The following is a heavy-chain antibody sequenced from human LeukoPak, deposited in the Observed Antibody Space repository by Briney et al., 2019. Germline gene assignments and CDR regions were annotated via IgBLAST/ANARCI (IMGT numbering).Heavy chain of an antibody. D-gene: IGHD4-11*01. J-gene: IGHJ4*02. Sequence: GGSLRLSCAASGFTFSSYGMHWVRQAPGKGLEWVAGIWYDGSNKYYADSVKGRFTISRDNSKNTLYLQMNSLRAEDTAVYYCAKDHHSNYIDYWGQGTLVTVSS. V-gene: IGHV3-33*06. CDR2: IWYDGSNK. CDR1: GFTFSSYG. CDR3: AKDHHSNYIDY.